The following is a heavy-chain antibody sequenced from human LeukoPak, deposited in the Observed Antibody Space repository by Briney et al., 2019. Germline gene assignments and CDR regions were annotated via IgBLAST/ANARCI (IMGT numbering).Heavy chain of an antibody. CDR1: GFTFSTFA. Sequence: GGSLRLSCAASGFTFSTFAMIWVRQPPGKGLEWVSSIYPSGGEIPYADSVRGRFTISRDNSKSILSLQMNSLRAEDTAIYYCATSRQVLLPFESWGQGTLVTVSS. CDR3: ATSRQVLLPFES. D-gene: IGHD5-18*01. V-gene: IGHV3-23*01. CDR2: IYPSGGEI. J-gene: IGHJ4*02.